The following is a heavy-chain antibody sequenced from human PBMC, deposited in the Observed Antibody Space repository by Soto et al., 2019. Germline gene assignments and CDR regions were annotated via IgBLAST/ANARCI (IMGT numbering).Heavy chain of an antibody. J-gene: IGHJ4*02. CDR1: GFTFSNYA. CDR3: AKDLYSSTWSPFDY. Sequence: EVQLLESGGGLVQPGGSLRLSCAASGFTFSNYAMNWVRQAPGKGLEWVSGITGSGGSTHYADSVKGRFTISRDNSKNTLHLQMNSLRAEDTAVYYCAKDLYSSTWSPFDYWGQGTLVTVSS. CDR2: ITGSGGST. D-gene: IGHD6-13*01. V-gene: IGHV3-23*01.